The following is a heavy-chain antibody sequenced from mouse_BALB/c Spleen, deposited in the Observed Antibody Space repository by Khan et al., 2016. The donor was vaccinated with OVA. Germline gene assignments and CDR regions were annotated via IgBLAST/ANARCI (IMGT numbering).Heavy chain of an antibody. CDR3: AKFEGIFYAVDY. J-gene: IGHJ4*01. CDR1: GFSLTSYG. Sequence: QMQLEESGPGLVAPSQSLSITCTVSGFSLTSYGVNWFRQPPGKGLELLGVILGDGSTHYPSALISRLSISKDNSKSQVFLKLNRLQTDDTATYDCAKFEGIFYAVDYWGQGTSGTGAS. CDR2: ILGDGST. V-gene: IGHV2-3*01.